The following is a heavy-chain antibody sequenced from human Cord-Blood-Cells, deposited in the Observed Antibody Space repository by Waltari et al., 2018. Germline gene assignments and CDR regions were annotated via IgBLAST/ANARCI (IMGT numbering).Heavy chain of an antibody. D-gene: IGHD6-13*01. V-gene: IGHV4-34*01. Sequence: QVQLQQWGAGLLKPSETLSLTCAVYGGSFSGYYWSWIRHPPGKGLEWIGEINHSGSTNYNPSLKSRVTISVDTSKNQFSLKLSSVTAADTAVYYCATYSIAAAGTVWFDPWGQGTLVTVSS. J-gene: IGHJ5*02. CDR3: ATYSIAAAGTVWFDP. CDR1: GGSFSGYY. CDR2: INHSGST.